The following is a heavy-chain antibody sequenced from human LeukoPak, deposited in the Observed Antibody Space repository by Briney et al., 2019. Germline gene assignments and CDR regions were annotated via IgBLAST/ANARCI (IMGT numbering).Heavy chain of an antibody. CDR2: ISWNRTII. CDR1: GFTFDDYA. Sequence: GRSLRLSCAASGFTFDDYAMHWVRQGPGKGLEWVAGISWNRTIIGYADSVRGRFTISRDNAQNSLFLQMNILRAEDTALYYCAKDLGFCSGDSCYSDGMDVWGQGTTVTVSS. D-gene: IGHD2-15*01. J-gene: IGHJ6*02. V-gene: IGHV3-9*01. CDR3: AKDLGFCSGDSCYSDGMDV.